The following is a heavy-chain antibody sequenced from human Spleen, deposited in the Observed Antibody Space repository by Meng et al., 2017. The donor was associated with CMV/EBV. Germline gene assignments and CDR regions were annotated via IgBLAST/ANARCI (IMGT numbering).Heavy chain of an antibody. V-gene: IGHV4-61*01. Sequence: SETLSLTCTVSGDSVTSTTFYWSWIRQPPGKGLEWIGYIYYSENTNYNPSLKSRVTISRDTSKNQFSLRVRSVAAADTAVYYCARGPRSPVAPRLHYYYALDVWGQGTAVTVSS. CDR2: IYYSENT. J-gene: IGHJ6*02. D-gene: IGHD6-6*01. CDR1: GDSVTSTTFY. CDR3: ARGPRSPVAPRLHYYYALDV.